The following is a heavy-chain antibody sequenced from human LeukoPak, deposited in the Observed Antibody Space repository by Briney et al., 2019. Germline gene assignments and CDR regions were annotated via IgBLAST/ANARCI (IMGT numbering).Heavy chain of an antibody. Sequence: GGSLRLSCAASGFTFSHAWMRWVRQAPGKGLEWVGRIQSKVDGGTSDYGAPAKGRFTISRDDSKNTLYLQMKNLKTEDTAVYYCATDLICQDVSYWGQGTLVTVSS. J-gene: IGHJ4*02. D-gene: IGHD2-8*01. CDR1: GFTFSHAW. CDR2: IQSKVDGGTS. CDR3: ATDLICQDVSY. V-gene: IGHV3-15*01.